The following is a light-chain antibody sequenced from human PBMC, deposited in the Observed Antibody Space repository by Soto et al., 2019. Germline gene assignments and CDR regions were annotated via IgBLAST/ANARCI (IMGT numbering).Light chain of an antibody. CDR2: AAS. CDR3: QQYGSSPPIT. V-gene: IGKV3-20*01. Sequence: EIVLTQSPGILSLSPGERATLSCRASQSVSSTYLAWYQQKPGQAPRLLIYAASSRATGIPDRFSGSGSATDFTLTISRLEPEDFAVYYCQQYGSSPPITFGQGTRLEIK. CDR1: QSVSSTY. J-gene: IGKJ5*01.